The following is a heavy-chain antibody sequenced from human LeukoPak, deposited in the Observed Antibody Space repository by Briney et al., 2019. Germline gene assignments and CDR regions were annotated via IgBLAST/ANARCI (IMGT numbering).Heavy chain of an antibody. CDR3: AREDFEASDI. J-gene: IGHJ3*02. D-gene: IGHD3-3*01. V-gene: IGHV3-21*01. Sequence: GGSLRLSCAASGFTFSPYSMNWVRQAPGKGLEWVSSIGGSGTSIYYADSVRGRFTISRDSAKNSLYLQMNSLRAEDTAMYYCAREDFEASDIWGQGTMVTVSS. CDR2: IGGSGTSI. CDR1: GFTFSPYS.